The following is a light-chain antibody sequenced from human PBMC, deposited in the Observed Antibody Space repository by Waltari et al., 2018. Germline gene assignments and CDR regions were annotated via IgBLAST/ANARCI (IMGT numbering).Light chain of an antibody. CDR3: QQRSNWPPV. V-gene: IGKV3-11*01. CDR1: QSVSSY. J-gene: IGKJ3*01. CDR2: DAS. Sequence: EIVLTQSPATLSLSPGERATLSCRASQSVSSYLAWYQQKPGQAPRLLIYDASNRATGIPARFSGSGSGTDFTLTISSLEPEDFVVYYCQQRSNWPPVFGPGTKVDIK.